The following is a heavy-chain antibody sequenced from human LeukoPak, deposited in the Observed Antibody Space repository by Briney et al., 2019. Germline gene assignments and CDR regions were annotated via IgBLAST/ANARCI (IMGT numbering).Heavy chain of an antibody. CDR2: IYYSGST. D-gene: IGHD4-17*01. CDR3: ARDLPYGDTDAFDI. J-gene: IGHJ3*02. V-gene: IGHV4-59*01. Sequence: SETLSLTCTVSGGSISSYYWSWIRQPPGKGLGWIGYIYYSGSTNYNPSLKSRVTISVDTSKNQFSLKLSSVTAADPAVYYFARDLPYGDTDAFDIWGQGTMVTVSS. CDR1: GGSISSYY.